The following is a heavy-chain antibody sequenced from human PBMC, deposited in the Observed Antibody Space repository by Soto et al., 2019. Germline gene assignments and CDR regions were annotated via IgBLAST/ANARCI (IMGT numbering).Heavy chain of an antibody. Sequence: SETLSLTCTFSGPSISSSSYYWGWIRKPPGKGLEWIGSIYYSGSTYYNPSLKSRVTISVDTSKNQFSLKLSSVTAADTAVYYCARPGWSGSYSYYYGMDVWGQGTTVT. CDR1: GPSISSSSYY. CDR2: IYYSGST. D-gene: IGHD1-26*01. J-gene: IGHJ6*02. CDR3: ARPGWSGSYSYYYGMDV. V-gene: IGHV4-39*01.